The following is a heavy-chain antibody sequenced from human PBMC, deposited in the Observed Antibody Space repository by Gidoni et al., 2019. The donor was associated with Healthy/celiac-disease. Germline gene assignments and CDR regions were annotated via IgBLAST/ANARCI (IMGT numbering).Heavy chain of an antibody. D-gene: IGHD3-10*02. Sequence: EVQLVESGGGLVQPGGSLRLSCAASGFTFSDHYMDWVRQAPGKGLEWVGRTRNKANSYTTEYAASVKGRFTISRDDAKNSLYLQMNSLKTEDTAVYYCARDLFGTDTYYYYYGMDVWGQGTTVTVSS. CDR2: TRNKANSYTT. CDR1: GFTFSDHY. V-gene: IGHV3-72*01. J-gene: IGHJ6*02. CDR3: ARDLFGTDTYYYYYGMDV.